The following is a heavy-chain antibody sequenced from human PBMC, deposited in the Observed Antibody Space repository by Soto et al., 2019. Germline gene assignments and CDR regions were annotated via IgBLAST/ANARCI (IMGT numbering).Heavy chain of an antibody. CDR1: GFTFSSYA. CDR3: ARGIPQYCSSTSCRRRLYYYYGMDV. Sequence: PGGSLRLSCAASGFTFSSYAMHWVRQAPGKGLEWVAVISYDGSNKYYADSVKGRFTISRDNSKNTLYLQMNSLRAEDTAVYYCARGIPQYCSSTSCRRRLYYYYGMDVWGQGTTVTVSS. V-gene: IGHV3-30-3*01. J-gene: IGHJ6*02. D-gene: IGHD2-2*01. CDR2: ISYDGSNK.